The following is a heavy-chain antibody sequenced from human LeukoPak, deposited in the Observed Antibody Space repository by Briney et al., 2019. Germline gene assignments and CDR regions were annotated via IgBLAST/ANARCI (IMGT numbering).Heavy chain of an antibody. CDR1: GYSFTAYY. J-gene: IGHJ5*02. CDR2: INPKSGDT. Sequence: ASVKVSCKTSGYSFTAYYMHWVRQAPGQGFEWVGRINPKSGDTDYTQKFQGRVTMTRDTSTSTAYMEVRRLRSDDTAVYYCATLPTARSWGQGTLVTVSS. D-gene: IGHD2-21*02. V-gene: IGHV1-2*06. CDR3: ATLPTARS.